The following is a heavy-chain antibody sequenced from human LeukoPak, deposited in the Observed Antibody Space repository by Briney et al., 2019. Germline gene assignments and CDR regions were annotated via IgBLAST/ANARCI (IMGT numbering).Heavy chain of an antibody. CDR3: ARIYGYVWGSYRPYYFDY. J-gene: IGHJ4*02. V-gene: IGHV5-10-1*01. D-gene: IGHD3-16*02. Sequence: GESLRISCKGSGYSFTSYWISWVRQMPGKGLEWMGRIDPSDSYTNYSPSFQGHVTISADKSISTAYLQWSSLKASDTAMYYCARIYGYVWGSYRPYYFDYWGQGTLVTVSS. CDR1: GYSFTSYW. CDR2: IDPSDSYT.